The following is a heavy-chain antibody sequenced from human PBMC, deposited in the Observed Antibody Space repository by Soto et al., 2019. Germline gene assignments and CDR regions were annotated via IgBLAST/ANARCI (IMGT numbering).Heavy chain of an antibody. D-gene: IGHD6-6*01. CDR3: ARDREGIEARQHDYYGMDV. Sequence: QVQLVQSGAEVKKPGASVKVSCKASGYTFTSYGISWVRQAPGQGLEWMGWISAYNGNTNNAQKLQGRVTMTTETAASTAYMALKSLRSDDTAVYCCARDREGIEARQHDYYGMDVWGQGTTVTVSS. CDR1: GYTFTSYG. J-gene: IGHJ6*02. CDR2: ISAYNGNT. V-gene: IGHV1-18*01.